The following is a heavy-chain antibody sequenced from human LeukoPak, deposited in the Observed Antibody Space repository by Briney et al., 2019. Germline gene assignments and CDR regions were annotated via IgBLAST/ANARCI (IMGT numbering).Heavy chain of an antibody. CDR3: AKGVVVAPDVTPFDY. J-gene: IGHJ4*02. CDR2: ISGSGGST. Sequence: GGSLRLSCAAPGFTFSSDATSWVRQAPGKGLEWVSAISGSGGSTYYADSVKGRFTISRDNSKNTLYLQMNSLRAEDTAVYYCAKGVVVAPDVTPFDYWGQGTLVTVSS. V-gene: IGHV3-23*01. D-gene: IGHD2-2*01. CDR1: GFTFSSDA.